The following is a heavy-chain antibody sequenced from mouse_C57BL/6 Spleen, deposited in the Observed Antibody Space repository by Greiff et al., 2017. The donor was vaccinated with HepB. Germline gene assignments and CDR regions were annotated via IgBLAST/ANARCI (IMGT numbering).Heavy chain of an antibody. J-gene: IGHJ1*03. CDR3: LGGPRDYYGSSPSYFDV. CDR1: GFTFNTYA. V-gene: IGHV10-3*01. Sequence: EVHLVESGGGLVQPKGSLKLSCAASGFTFNTYAMHWVRQAPGKGLEWVARIRSKSSNYATYYTDSVKDRFTISRDGSQSMLYLQMNNLKTEDTAMYFCLGGPRDYYGSSPSYFDVWGTGTTVTVSS. D-gene: IGHD1-1*01. CDR2: IRSKSSNYAT.